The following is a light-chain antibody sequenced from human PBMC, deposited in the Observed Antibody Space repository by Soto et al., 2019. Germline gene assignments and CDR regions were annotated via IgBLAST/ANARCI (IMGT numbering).Light chain of an antibody. Sequence: IQLTQSPSTLSASVGDRVTITCRASESISKLLAWYQQKPGTAPKLLIYDASTLESGVPSRFSGSGSGTEFTLTISSLQPDDFATYYCHSRAFGQGTRLEIK. V-gene: IGKV1-5*01. J-gene: IGKJ5*01. CDR1: ESISKL. CDR3: HSRA. CDR2: DAS.